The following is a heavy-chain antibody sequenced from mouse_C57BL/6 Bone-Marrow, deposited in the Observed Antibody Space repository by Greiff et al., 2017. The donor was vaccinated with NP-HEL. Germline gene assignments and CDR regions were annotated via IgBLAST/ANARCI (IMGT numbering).Heavy chain of an antibody. CDR1: GFTFSSYA. J-gene: IGHJ4*01. Sequence: EVQRVESGGGLVKPGGSLKLSCAASGFTFSSYAMSWVRQTPEKRLEWVATISDGGSYTYYPDNVKGRFTISRDNAKNNLYLQMSHLKSEDTAMYYCARDWYGNYDAMDYWGQGTSVTVSS. CDR3: ARDWYGNYDAMDY. V-gene: IGHV5-4*01. D-gene: IGHD2-10*02. CDR2: ISDGGSYT.